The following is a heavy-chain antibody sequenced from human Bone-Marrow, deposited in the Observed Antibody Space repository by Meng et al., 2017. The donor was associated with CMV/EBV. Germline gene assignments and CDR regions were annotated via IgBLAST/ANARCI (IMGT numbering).Heavy chain of an antibody. CDR3: ARSSGWSRFDY. J-gene: IGHJ4*02. D-gene: IGHD6-19*01. CDR2: INPNTDT. CDR1: GGTFSSYA. Sequence: QVQLVQSGAEVKKPGSSVKVSCKASGGTFSSYAISWVRQAPGQGLEWMGGINPNTDTNYAQNFQGRVTMTRDMSINTAYMELSRLTSGDTAVYYCARSSGWSRFDYWGQGTLVTVSS. V-gene: IGHV1-2*02.